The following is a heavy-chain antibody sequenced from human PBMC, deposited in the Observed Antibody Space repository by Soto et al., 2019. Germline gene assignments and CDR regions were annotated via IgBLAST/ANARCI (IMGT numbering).Heavy chain of an antibody. J-gene: IGHJ6*02. V-gene: IGHV3-30*18. CDR1: GFTFNSYA. CDR2: ISSDGSRK. Sequence: ESGGGVVQPGRSLRLSCAASGFTFNSYAMHWVRQAPGKGLEWVAVISSDGSRKYYADSVKGRLTISRDNTKNTLYLQMNSLRAEDAAIYYCAKGQHCSSTSCYFYYYGVDVWGQGTTVAVSS. CDR3: AKGQHCSSTSCYFYYYGVDV. D-gene: IGHD2-2*01.